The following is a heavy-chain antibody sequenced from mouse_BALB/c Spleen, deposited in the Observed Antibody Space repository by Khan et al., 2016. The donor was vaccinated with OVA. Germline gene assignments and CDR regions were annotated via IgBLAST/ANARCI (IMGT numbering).Heavy chain of an antibody. D-gene: IGHD3-1*01. V-gene: IGHV1-77*01. Sequence: QIQLVQSGPELVKPGASVKMSCKASGYTFTDYVINWVKQRTGQGLEWIGDIFPGSGSTYYNENFKGKAKLTADKSSNKAYMQLSSLTFEDSAVYFCARGGYSVFAYWGQGTLVTVSA. CDR2: IFPGSGST. CDR3: ARGGYSVFAY. J-gene: IGHJ3*01. CDR1: GYTFTDYV.